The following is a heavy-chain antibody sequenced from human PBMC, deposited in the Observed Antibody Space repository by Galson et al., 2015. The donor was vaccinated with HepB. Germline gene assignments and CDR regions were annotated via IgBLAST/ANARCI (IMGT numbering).Heavy chain of an antibody. CDR1: GGTFSSYA. CDR2: IIPIFGTA. V-gene: IGHV1-69*06. Sequence: SVKVSCKASGGTFSSYAISWVRQAPGQGLEWMGGIIPIFGTANYAQKFQGRVTITADKSTSTAYMELSSLRSEDTAVYYCARKDPRIAAAGTGENWFDPWGQGTLVTVSS. J-gene: IGHJ5*02. CDR3: ARKDPRIAAAGTGENWFDP. D-gene: IGHD6-13*01.